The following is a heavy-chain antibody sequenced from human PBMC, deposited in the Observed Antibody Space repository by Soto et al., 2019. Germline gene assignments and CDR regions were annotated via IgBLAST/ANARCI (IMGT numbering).Heavy chain of an antibody. CDR2: ISYSADKT. Sequence: EVQLLESGGGLVQPGGSLRLSCAASGFTFNTYVMNWVRQAPGKGLEWVSTISYSADKTHYADSVKGCFTISRDNSRDTLFLQMNSLSADDPAVYYCARRARTATTNWGAFDVWGQGTMVTVSS. CDR3: ARRARTATTNWGAFDV. V-gene: IGHV3-23*01. D-gene: IGHD1-7*01. J-gene: IGHJ3*01. CDR1: GFTFNTYV.